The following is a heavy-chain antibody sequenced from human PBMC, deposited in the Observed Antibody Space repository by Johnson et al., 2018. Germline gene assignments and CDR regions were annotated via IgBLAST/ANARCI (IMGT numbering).Heavy chain of an antibody. CDR3: ATLLQFYGDYIFDI. J-gene: IGHJ3*02. Sequence: VQLVESGGGVVQPGRSLRLSCAASGFTFSSYGMHWVRQAPGKGLEWVAIISYDGSNKYYAASVKGRFTISRDNSKNTLYLQMNSLRAEDTAVYYCATLLQFYGDYIFDIWGQGTMVTVSS. D-gene: IGHD4-17*01. V-gene: IGHV3-30*03. CDR2: ISYDGSNK. CDR1: GFTFSSYG.